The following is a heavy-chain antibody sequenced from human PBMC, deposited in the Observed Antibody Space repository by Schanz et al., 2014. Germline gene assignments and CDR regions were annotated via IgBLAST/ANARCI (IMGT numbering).Heavy chain of an antibody. CDR1: GLTFTSAW. V-gene: IGHV3-15*01. CDR3: STDNGHVAFDI. J-gene: IGHJ3*02. CDR2: IKGRTDGGTA. Sequence: EVQLVESGGGLVKPGGSLRLSCATSGLTFTSAWMSWVRQAPGKGLEWVGRIKGRTDGGTADYAAPMKGRFTISRDDSKNTLFLQMDRLKTEDTAVYYCSTDNGHVAFDIWGQGTMVTVSS. D-gene: IGHD2-8*01.